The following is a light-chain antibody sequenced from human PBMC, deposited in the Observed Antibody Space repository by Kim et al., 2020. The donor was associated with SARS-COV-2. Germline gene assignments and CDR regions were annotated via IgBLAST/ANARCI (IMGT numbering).Light chain of an antibody. CDR2: DVS. J-gene: IGLJ1*01. CDR1: TNDIGAFDS. V-gene: IGLV2-14*03. CDR3: SSYTTDNTHV. Sequence: QSDLTQPASVSGSPGQSITISCTGTTNDIGAFDSVFWYQQHPGKAPKVMIYDVSDRPSGVSNRFTGSKSGNTASLTISGLQAEDEADYYCSSYTTDNTHVFGTGTKVTVL.